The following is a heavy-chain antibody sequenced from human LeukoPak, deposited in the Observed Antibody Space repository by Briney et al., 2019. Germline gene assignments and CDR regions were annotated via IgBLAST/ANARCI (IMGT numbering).Heavy chain of an antibody. V-gene: IGHV3-48*04. CDR1: GFPFTLYN. Sequence: GGSLRLSCEVSGFPFTLYNMNWVRQAPGKGLEWLSYISSSTNTIYYADSVKGRFTISRDNAKNSLFLQMNSLRAEDAAVYYCARVFWAGTAIDYWGQGTLVTVSS. J-gene: IGHJ4*02. CDR2: ISSSTNTI. CDR3: ARVFWAGTAIDY. D-gene: IGHD3/OR15-3a*01.